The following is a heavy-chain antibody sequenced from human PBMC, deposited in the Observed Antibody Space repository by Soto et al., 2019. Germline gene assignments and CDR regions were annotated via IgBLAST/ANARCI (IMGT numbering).Heavy chain of an antibody. CDR2: INQDGGET. Sequence: GGSLRLSCAASGFTFSSYWMNWVRQAPGKGLEWVANINQDGGETYYVDSVKGRFTISRDNAKNSLCLQMNSLRAEDTAVFYCVRYRMGPPDNNYFDAWSPGTLVTVSS. V-gene: IGHV3-7*01. CDR3: VRYRMGPPDNNYFDA. CDR1: GFTFSSYW. J-gene: IGHJ5*02. D-gene: IGHD1-26*01.